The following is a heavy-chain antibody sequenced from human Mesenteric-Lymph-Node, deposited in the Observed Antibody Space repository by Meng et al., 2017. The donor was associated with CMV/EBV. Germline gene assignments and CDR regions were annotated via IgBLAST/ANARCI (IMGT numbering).Heavy chain of an antibody. D-gene: IGHD2-2*01. CDR1: GGSISSSSYY. V-gene: IGHV4-39*07. CDR2: IYYSGST. J-gene: IGHJ4*02. Sequence: GSLRLSCTVSGGSISSSSYYWGWIRQPPGKGLEWIGSIYYSGSTYYNPSLKSRVTISVDTSKNQFSLKLSSVTAADTAVYYCASPSRYCSSTSCYDYFDYWGQGTLVTVSS. CDR3: ASPSRYCSSTSCYDYFDY.